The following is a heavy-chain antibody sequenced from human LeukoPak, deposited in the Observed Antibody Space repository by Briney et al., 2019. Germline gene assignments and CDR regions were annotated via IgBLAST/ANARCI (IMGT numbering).Heavy chain of an antibody. Sequence: MPSETLSLTCTVSGGSISSSSYYWGWIRQPPGKGLEWIGRIYYSGSTYYNPSLKSRVTISVDTSKSQFSLKLSSVTAADTAVYYCARVYYSNSYDYWYFDLWGRGTLVTVSS. CDR1: GGSISSSSYY. V-gene: IGHV4-39*07. J-gene: IGHJ2*01. D-gene: IGHD6-13*01. CDR3: ARVYYSNSYDYWYFDL. CDR2: IYYSGST.